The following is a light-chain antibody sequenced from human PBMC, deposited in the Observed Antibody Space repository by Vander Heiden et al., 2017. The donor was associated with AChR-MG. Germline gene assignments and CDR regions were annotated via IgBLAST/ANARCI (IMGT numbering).Light chain of an antibody. V-gene: IGKV3D-20*01. J-gene: IGKJ1*01. CDR3: QQYGTTPKT. Sequence: EIVLTQSPGTLSLSPGERATLSCGASQSVSRNYLAWYQQKPGLAPRLVMYDVSSRATGIPDRFSGSGSGTDFTLTITRLEPEDFAVYYCQQYGTTPKTFGQGTKVEIK. CDR2: DVS. CDR1: QSVSRNY.